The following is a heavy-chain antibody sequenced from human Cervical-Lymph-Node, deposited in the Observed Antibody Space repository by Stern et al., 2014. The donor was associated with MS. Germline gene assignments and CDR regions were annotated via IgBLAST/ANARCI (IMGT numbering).Heavy chain of an antibody. CDR2: VYYSGIT. J-gene: IGHJ2*01. Sequence: QLQLQESGPGLVKPSETLSLTCTVSGGSITNRDYWGWIRQSPGKGLEWIGSVYYSGITYYRPSLKSRATIYIDTSRNQFFLTFTFVAATDTAVYFCARGVTAVTNYVPNWCFDLWGRGTLVTVSS. D-gene: IGHD4-11*01. CDR1: GGSITNRDY. V-gene: IGHV4-39*02. CDR3: ARGVTAVTNYVPNWCFDL.